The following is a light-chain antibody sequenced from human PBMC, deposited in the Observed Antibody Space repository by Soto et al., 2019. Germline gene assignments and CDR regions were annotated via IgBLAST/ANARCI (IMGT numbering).Light chain of an antibody. CDR1: QSVSNNY. J-gene: IGKJ5*01. CDR3: QQYGTSPRT. V-gene: IGKV3-20*01. Sequence: EIVLTQSPGTLSLSPGERATLSCRASQSVSNNYLAWYQQKPGQAPRLLIYDASSRATGIPDRFSGSGSGADFTLTISRLEPEDFAVYYCQQYGTSPRTFGPGTRLEIK. CDR2: DAS.